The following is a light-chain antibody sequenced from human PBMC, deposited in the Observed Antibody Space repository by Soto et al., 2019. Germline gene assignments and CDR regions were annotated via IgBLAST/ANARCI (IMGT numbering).Light chain of an antibody. J-gene: IGKJ4*01. Sequence: EIVLTQSPGTLSLSPGERATLSCRASQSVSSSYLACYQQKPGQAHRLLIYGASSRATGIPDRFSGSGSGTDFTLTISRLEPEDFAVYYCHQYDSSPLTFGGGTKVEIK. CDR1: QSVSSSY. CDR2: GAS. CDR3: HQYDSSPLT. V-gene: IGKV3-20*01.